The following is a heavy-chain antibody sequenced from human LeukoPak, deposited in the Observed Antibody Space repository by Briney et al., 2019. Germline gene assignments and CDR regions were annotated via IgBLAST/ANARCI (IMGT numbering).Heavy chain of an antibody. V-gene: IGHV3-30-3*01. CDR2: ILYDGSNK. D-gene: IGHD2-15*01. CDR1: GFAFSSYA. J-gene: IGHJ6*03. Sequence: TGGSLRLSCAASGFAFSSYAMSWVRQAPGKGLEWVAVILYDGSNKYYADSVKGRFTISRDNSKNTLYLQMNSLRAEDTAVYYCASPAGSHYYYYYMDVWGKGTTVTVSS. CDR3: ASPAGSHYYYYYMDV.